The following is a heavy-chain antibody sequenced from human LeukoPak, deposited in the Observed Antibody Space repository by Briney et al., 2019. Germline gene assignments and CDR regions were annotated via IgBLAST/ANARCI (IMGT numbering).Heavy chain of an antibody. D-gene: IGHD1-1*01. J-gene: IGHJ4*02. V-gene: IGHV3-30-3*01. CDR2: ISYDGSNK. Sequence: GGSLRLSCAASGFTFSSYAMHWVRQAPGKGLEWVAVISYDGSNKYYADSVKGRFTISRDNSKNTLYLQMNSLRAEDTAVYYCARDSIQQYYFDYWGQGTLVTVSS. CDR3: ARDSIQQYYFDY. CDR1: GFTFSSYA.